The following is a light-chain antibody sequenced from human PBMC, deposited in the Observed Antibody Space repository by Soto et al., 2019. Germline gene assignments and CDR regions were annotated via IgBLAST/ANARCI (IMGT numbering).Light chain of an antibody. Sequence: DIPMTQSPSSLSASVGDRVNITCRAIHIIVKYLNWYQHKPGKAPKLLIYAASTLQRGVPSRFSGSGSGTDFILTINSLQPEDFATYSCKQSYITPLTFGGGTKVDIK. CDR3: KQSYITPLT. CDR1: HIIVKY. J-gene: IGKJ4*01. V-gene: IGKV1-39*01. CDR2: AAS.